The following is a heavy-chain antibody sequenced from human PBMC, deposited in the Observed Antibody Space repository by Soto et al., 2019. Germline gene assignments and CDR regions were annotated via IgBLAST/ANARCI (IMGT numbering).Heavy chain of an antibody. Sequence: GGSLRLSCAVSGFTFGSTSMTWFRQAPGKGLEWISYISKSSSTRYYADSVKGRFTISRDNAKNELYLQMNSLRDEDTAVYYCARQPRPATGNSYYSGLDVWGLGTTVTVSS. CDR1: GFTFGSTS. D-gene: IGHD6-13*01. J-gene: IGHJ6*02. CDR3: ARQPRPATGNSYYSGLDV. V-gene: IGHV3-48*02. CDR2: ISKSSSTR.